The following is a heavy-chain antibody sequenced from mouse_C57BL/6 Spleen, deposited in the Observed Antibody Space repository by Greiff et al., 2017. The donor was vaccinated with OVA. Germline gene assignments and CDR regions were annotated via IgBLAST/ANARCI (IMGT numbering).Heavy chain of an antibody. V-gene: IGHV6-6*01. CDR1: GFTFSDAW. CDR2: IRNKANNPAT. J-gene: IGHJ3*01. Sequence: EVMLVESGGGLVQPGGSMKLSCAASGFTFSDAWMDWVRQSPEKGLEWVAEIRNKANNPATYYAGPVKGRFTISRDDSNSSVYLQMNSLRAEDTGIYYCTPDGYSHFADWGQGTLVTVSA. CDR3: TPDGYSHFAD. D-gene: IGHD2-3*01.